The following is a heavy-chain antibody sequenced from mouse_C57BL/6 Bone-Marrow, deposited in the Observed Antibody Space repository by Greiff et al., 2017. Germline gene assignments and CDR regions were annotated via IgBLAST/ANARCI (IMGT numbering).Heavy chain of an antibody. CDR3: ARKKIENYYGYDYYAMDY. Sequence: QVQLQQPGAELVKPGASVKLSCKASGYTFTSYWMHWVKQRPGQGLEWIGMIHPNSGSTNYNEKFKSKATLTVDKSSRTAYMQLSSLTSEDSAVYYCARKKIENYYGYDYYAMDYWGQGTSVTVSS. D-gene: IGHD2-2*01. CDR1: GYTFTSYW. CDR2: IHPNSGST. J-gene: IGHJ4*01. V-gene: IGHV1-64*01.